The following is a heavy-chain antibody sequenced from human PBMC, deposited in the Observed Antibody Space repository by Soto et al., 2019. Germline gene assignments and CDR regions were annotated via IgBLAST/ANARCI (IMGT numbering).Heavy chain of an antibody. D-gene: IGHD6-13*01. V-gene: IGHV1-18*04. CDR2: ISAYNGNT. Sequence: QVQLVQSGAEVKKPGASVKVSCKASGYTFTSYGISWVRQAPGQGLEWMGWISAYNGNTNYAQKLQGRVTMTTDTPTAPASRGLRSLRLDHPAVSSGARKAAPPPGGFAPGGRGTLDTVPS. CDR3: ARKAAPPPGGFAP. J-gene: IGHJ5*02. CDR1: GYTFTSYG.